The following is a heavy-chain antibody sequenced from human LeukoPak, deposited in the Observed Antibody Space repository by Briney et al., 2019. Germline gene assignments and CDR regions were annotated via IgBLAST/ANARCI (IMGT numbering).Heavy chain of an antibody. CDR2: IYYSGST. Sequence: SETLSLTCTVSGGSISSYCWSWIRQPPGKGLEWIGYIYYSGSTNYNPSLKSRVTISVDTSKNQFSLKLSSVTAADTAVYYCARLSWGPYNWNSSGDYWGQGTLVTVSS. CDR1: GGSISSYC. CDR3: ARLSWGPYNWNSSGDY. D-gene: IGHD1-20*01. V-gene: IGHV4-59*08. J-gene: IGHJ4*02.